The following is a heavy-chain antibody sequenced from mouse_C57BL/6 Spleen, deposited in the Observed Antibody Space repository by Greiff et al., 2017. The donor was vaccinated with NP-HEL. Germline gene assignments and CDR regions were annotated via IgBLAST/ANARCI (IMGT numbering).Heavy chain of an antibody. Sequence: VQLQQPGAELVKPGASVKLSCKASGYTFTSYWMHWVKQRPGQGLEWIGMIHPNSGSTNYNEKFKSKATLTVDKSSSTAYMQLSSLTSEDSAVYYCAYYGSSPWFAYWGQGTLVTVSA. CDR1: GYTFTSYW. J-gene: IGHJ3*01. CDR2: IHPNSGST. D-gene: IGHD1-1*01. CDR3: AYYGSSPWFAY. V-gene: IGHV1-64*01.